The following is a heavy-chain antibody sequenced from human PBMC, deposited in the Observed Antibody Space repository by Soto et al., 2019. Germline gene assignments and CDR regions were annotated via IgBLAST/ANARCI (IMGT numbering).Heavy chain of an antibody. CDR1: GYTFTSYD. CDR3: ARGLFYCSGGSCWASFDP. V-gene: IGHV1-8*01. D-gene: IGHD2-15*01. CDR2: MNPNSGNT. J-gene: IGHJ5*02. Sequence: ASVKVSCKASGYTFTSYDINWVRQATGQGLEWMGWMNPNSGNTGYAQKFQGRVTMTRNTSISTAYMELSSLRSEDTAVYYCARGLFYCSGGSCWASFDPWGQGTLVTVSS.